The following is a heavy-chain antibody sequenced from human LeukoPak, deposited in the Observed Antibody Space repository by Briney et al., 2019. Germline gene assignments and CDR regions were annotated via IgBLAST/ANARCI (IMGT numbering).Heavy chain of an antibody. V-gene: IGHV3-23*01. CDR2: ISGSGGST. CDR3: AKVRTMVWGVLKSPFDY. Sequence: GGSLRLSCAASGFTFSSYAMSWVRQAPGKGLEWVSAISGSGGSTYYADSVKGRFTISRDNSKNTLYLQMNSLRAEDTAVYYCAKVRTMVWGVLKSPFDYWGQGTLVTVSS. CDR1: GFTFSSYA. J-gene: IGHJ4*02. D-gene: IGHD3-10*01.